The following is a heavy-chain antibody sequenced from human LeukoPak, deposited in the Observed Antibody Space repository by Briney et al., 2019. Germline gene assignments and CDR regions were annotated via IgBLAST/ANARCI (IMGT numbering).Heavy chain of an antibody. CDR3: ARLLPPVVVVAATRDY. D-gene: IGHD2-15*01. Sequence: SETLSLTCTVSGGSISSSSYYWGWIRQPPGKGLEWIGSIYYSGSTYYNPSLKSRVTISVDTSENQFSLKLSSVTAADTAVYYCARLLPPVVVVAATRDYWGQGTLVTVSS. J-gene: IGHJ4*02. CDR2: IYYSGST. CDR1: GGSISSSSYY. V-gene: IGHV4-39*01.